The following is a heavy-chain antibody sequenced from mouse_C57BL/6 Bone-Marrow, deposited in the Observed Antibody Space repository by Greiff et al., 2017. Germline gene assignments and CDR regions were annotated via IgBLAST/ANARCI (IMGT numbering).Heavy chain of an antibody. V-gene: IGHV5-4*01. CDR3: ASTMVTPGYFDY. CDR1: GFTFSSYA. J-gene: IGHJ2*01. CDR2: ISDGGSYT. D-gene: IGHD2-2*01. Sequence: VQLVESGGGLVKPGGSLQLSCAASGFTFSSYAMSWVRQTPEKRLEWVATISDGGSYTYYPDNVKGRFTISRDNAKNNLYLQMSHLKSEDTAMYYCASTMVTPGYFDYRGQGTTLTVSS.